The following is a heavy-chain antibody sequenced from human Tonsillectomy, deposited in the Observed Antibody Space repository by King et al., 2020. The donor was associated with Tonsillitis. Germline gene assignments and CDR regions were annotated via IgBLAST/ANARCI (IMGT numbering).Heavy chain of an antibody. Sequence: QLVQSGAEVKKPGASVKVSCKASGYSFRGYYMHWGRQAPGQGLEWRGWVNPNSGGTYYAQKVQGRVTMTRDTSISTAYMELTRLRYDDTDVYYCARAEAWDLRCSGGSCYSAYWGQGTLVSVSS. CDR2: VNPNSGGT. J-gene: IGHJ4*02. CDR1: GYSFRGYY. V-gene: IGHV1-2*02. CDR3: ARAEAWDLRCSGGSCYSAY. D-gene: IGHD2-15*01.